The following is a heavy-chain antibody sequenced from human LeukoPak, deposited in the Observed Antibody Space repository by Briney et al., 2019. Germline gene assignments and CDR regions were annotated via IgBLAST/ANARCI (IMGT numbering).Heavy chain of an antibody. D-gene: IGHD3-16*01. Sequence: GASVKVSCKASGYTFTSYAISWVRQAPGQGLEWMGGIIPIFGTANYAQKFQGRVTITADKSTSTAYMELSSLRSEDTAVYYCARAIYSLRLGELDDAVDIWGQGTMVTVSS. CDR3: ARAIYSLRLGELDDAVDI. CDR1: GYTFTSYA. V-gene: IGHV1-69*06. CDR2: IIPIFGTA. J-gene: IGHJ3*02.